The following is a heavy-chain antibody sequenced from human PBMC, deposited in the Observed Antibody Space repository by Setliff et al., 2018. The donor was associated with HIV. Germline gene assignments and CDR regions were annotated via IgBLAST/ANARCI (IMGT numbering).Heavy chain of an antibody. CDR2: MYYSGST. CDR1: GYSISSGYY. CDR3: ARRRDGYNSAPWRNDY. J-gene: IGHJ4*02. D-gene: IGHD5-12*01. V-gene: IGHV4-38-2*01. Sequence: PSETLSLTCAVSGYSISSGYYWGWIRQPPGKGLEWVGSMYYSGSTYYNPSLKSRVTISVDTSKKQFSLKLRSVTAADTAVYYYARRRDGYNSAPWRNDYWGQGTLVTVSS.